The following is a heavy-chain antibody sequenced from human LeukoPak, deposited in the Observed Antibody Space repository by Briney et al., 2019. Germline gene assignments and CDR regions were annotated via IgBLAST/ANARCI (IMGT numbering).Heavy chain of an antibody. CDR1: GFTFSSYW. D-gene: IGHD6-19*01. CDR2: INSDGSST. J-gene: IGHJ4*02. V-gene: IGHV3-74*01. Sequence: GGSLRLSCAASGFTFSSYWMHWVRQAPGKGLVWVSRINSDGSSTSYADSVKGRFTISRDNAKNTLYLQMNSLRAEDTAVYYCARQAVAGPIFDSWGQGTLVTVFS. CDR3: ARQAVAGPIFDS.